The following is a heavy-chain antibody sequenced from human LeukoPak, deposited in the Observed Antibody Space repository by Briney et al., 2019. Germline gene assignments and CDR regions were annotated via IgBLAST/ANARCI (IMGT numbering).Heavy chain of an antibody. Sequence: SETLSLTCTVSGASISSYYWSWVRHPAGKGLEWIGYIYYSGSTNYNPSLKSRVTISVDTSKNQFSLKLSSVTAADTAVYYCARDHRNGGPRAFDIWGQGTMVTVSS. CDR2: IYYSGST. D-gene: IGHD1-14*01. CDR1: GASISSYY. V-gene: IGHV4-59*01. J-gene: IGHJ3*02. CDR3: ARDHRNGGPRAFDI.